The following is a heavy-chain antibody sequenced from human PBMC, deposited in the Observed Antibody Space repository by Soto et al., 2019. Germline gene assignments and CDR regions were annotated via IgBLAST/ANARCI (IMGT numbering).Heavy chain of an antibody. D-gene: IGHD3-16*01. V-gene: IGHV1-18*04. CDR3: ARDLRGEGFDY. J-gene: IGHJ4*02. CDR1: GYTFTSYG. Sequence: QVPLVQSGAEVKKPGASVKVSCKASGYTFTSYGISWVRQAPGQGLEWMGWISEYNGNTNYAQKPQGRVTMHPDTPTSTAYMELRSLRSDDTAVYYCARDLRGEGFDYWGQGTLVTVSS. CDR2: ISEYNGNT.